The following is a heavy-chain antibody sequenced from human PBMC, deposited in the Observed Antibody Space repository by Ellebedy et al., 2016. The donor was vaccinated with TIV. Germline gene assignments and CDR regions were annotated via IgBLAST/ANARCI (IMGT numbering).Heavy chain of an antibody. D-gene: IGHD6-19*01. CDR2: ISYDGSNK. CDR3: ARERGTSGWDAFEI. V-gene: IGHV3-30*14. Sequence: GGSLRLSXAASGFTFSSYAMHWVRQAPGKGLEWVAVISYDGSNKYYADSVKGRFTISRENAKNSVYLQMNSLRAGDTAVYYCARERGTSGWDAFEIWGPGTVVTVST. CDR1: GFTFSSYA. J-gene: IGHJ3*02.